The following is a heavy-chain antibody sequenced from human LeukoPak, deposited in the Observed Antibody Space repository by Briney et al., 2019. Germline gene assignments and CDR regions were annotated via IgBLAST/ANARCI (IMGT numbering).Heavy chain of an antibody. V-gene: IGHV3-11*01. CDR3: AVSIAVAGGAVDY. CDR2: ISSSGSTI. CDR1: GFTFSDYY. J-gene: IGHJ4*02. D-gene: IGHD6-19*01. Sequence: GGSLRLSCAASGFTFSDYYISWIRQAPGKGLEWVSYISSSGSTIYYADSVKGRFTISRDNAKNSLYLHMNSLRAEDTAVYYCAVSIAVAGGAVDYWGQGTLVTVSS.